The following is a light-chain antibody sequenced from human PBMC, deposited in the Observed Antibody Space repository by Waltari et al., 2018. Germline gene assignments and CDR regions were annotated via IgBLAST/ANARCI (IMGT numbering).Light chain of an antibody. Sequence: YELSQPPSVSVSPGQTATITCSGDKLDTKFVDWSQQRPGQPPLLVIYKDVDRPSGIPERFSGTNSGNTATLTISGTQVMDEADYYCQAWDVAIVVFGGGTKLTVL. J-gene: IGLJ2*01. CDR1: KLDTKF. CDR2: KDV. CDR3: QAWDVAIVV. V-gene: IGLV3-1*01.